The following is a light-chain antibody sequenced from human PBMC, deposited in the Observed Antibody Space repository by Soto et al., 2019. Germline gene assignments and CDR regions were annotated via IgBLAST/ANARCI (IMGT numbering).Light chain of an antibody. CDR2: EVN. CDR3: CSYAGGSTWV. J-gene: IGLJ3*02. Sequence: QSALTQPASMSGSPGQSVTISCTGTSSDIGYYNLVSWYQHHPGKAPKFIIFEVNKRPSGISSRFSGSKSGYTASLTISGTQAEDEADYYCCSYAGGSTWVFGGGTKLTVL. V-gene: IGLV2-23*02. CDR1: SSDIGYYNL.